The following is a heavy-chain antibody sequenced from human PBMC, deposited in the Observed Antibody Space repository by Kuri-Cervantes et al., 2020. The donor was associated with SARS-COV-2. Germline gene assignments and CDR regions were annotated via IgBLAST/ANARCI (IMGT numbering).Heavy chain of an antibody. Sequence: GGSLRLSCKGSGYSFTSYWIGWVRQMPGKGLEWMGIIYPGDSDTRYSPSFQGLVTISADKSISTAYLQWSSLKASDTAMYYCARRGIGYDSSGYYFTGMDVWGQGTTVTVSS. D-gene: IGHD3-22*01. CDR3: ARRGIGYDSSGYYFTGMDV. CDR2: IYPGDSDT. CDR1: GYSFTSYW. J-gene: IGHJ6*02. V-gene: IGHV5-51*01.